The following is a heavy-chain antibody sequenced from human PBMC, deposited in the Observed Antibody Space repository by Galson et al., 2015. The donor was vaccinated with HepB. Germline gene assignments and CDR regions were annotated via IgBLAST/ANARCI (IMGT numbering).Heavy chain of an antibody. Sequence: SLRLSCAASGFTFRSYSMNWVRQAPGKGLEWVSSISPNADYIYYANSLRGRFSISRDNAENSLYLQINSLRAEDTAVYYCARGGLQKQRNDYFDYWGRGTLVTVSS. V-gene: IGHV3-21*01. CDR1: GFTFRSYS. CDR3: ARGGLQKQRNDYFDY. CDR2: ISPNADYI. D-gene: IGHD1/OR15-1a*01. J-gene: IGHJ4*02.